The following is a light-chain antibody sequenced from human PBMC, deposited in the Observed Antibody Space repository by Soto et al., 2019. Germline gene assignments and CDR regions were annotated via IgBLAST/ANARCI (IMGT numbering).Light chain of an antibody. CDR1: SSDVGGYNY. Sequence: QSALTQPASGSGSPGQSITISCTGTSSDVGGYNYVSWYQQHPGKDPKLMIYEVSNRPSGVTNRVSGSKSCNTASLTITGRQAEDEADYYCSSYTSSSTLLVFGGGTKLTLL. CDR3: SSYTSSSTLLV. J-gene: IGLJ2*01. V-gene: IGLV2-14*01. CDR2: EVS.